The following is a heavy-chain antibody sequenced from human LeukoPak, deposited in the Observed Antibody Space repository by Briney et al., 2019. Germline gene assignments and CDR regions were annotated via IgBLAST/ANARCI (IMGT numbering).Heavy chain of an antibody. Sequence: TGGSLRLSCAASGFTFSSFPMNWVRQAPGKGPEWVSYISGSGTTTFYPDSVKGRFTISRDNAKNSLYLEMNSLRVEDTAVYYCAPLAANIFDYWGQGTLVTASS. CDR1: GFTFSSFP. CDR2: ISGSGTTT. J-gene: IGHJ4*02. D-gene: IGHD6-25*01. V-gene: IGHV3-48*03. CDR3: APLAANIFDY.